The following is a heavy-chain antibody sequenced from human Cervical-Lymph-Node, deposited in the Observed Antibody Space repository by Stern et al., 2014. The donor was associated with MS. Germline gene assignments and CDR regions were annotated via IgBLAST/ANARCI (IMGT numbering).Heavy chain of an antibody. J-gene: IGHJ4*02. V-gene: IGHV4-4*02. D-gene: IGHD3-9*01. CDR1: GGSILRTDW. Sequence: QVQLQESGPGLVKPSGTLSLTCAVSGGSILRTDWWSWVRQPPGKGLEWIGEVYHSGYANYNPSLQSRVTISVDKSKHPFSLNLTPVTAADTALYYCASRTLTFPYYFDSWGQGTLVTVSS. CDR2: VYHSGYA. CDR3: ASRTLTFPYYFDS.